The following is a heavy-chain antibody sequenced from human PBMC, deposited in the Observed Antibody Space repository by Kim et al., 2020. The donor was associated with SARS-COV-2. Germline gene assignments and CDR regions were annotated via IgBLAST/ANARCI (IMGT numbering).Heavy chain of an antibody. Sequence: GESLKISCKGSGYSFTSYWIGWVRQMPGKGLEWMGIIYPGDSDTRYSPSFQGQVTISADKSISTAYLQWSSLKASDTAMYYCASAIGNYGSGSRAFDIWGQGTMVTVSS. V-gene: IGHV5-51*01. J-gene: IGHJ3*02. CDR1: GYSFTSYW. CDR3: ASAIGNYGSGSRAFDI. CDR2: IYPGDSDT. D-gene: IGHD3-10*01.